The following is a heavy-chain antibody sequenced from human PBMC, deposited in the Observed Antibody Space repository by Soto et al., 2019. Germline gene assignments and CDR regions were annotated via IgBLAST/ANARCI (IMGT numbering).Heavy chain of an antibody. D-gene: IGHD2-15*01. Sequence: GGSLRLSCAASGFTFSSYAMSWVRQAPGKGLEWVSAISGSGGSTYYADSVKGRFTISRDNSKNTLYLQMNSLRAEDTAVYYCAKDQSCSGGSCYSFEVAFDYWGQGT. CDR2: ISGSGGST. J-gene: IGHJ4*02. CDR3: AKDQSCSGGSCYSFEVAFDY. CDR1: GFTFSSYA. V-gene: IGHV3-23*01.